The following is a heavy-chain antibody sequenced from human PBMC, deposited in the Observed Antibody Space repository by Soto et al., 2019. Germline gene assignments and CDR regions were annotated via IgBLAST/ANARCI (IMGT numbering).Heavy chain of an antibody. CDR2: ISYDGSNK. Sequence: PGGSLRLSCAASGFTFSSYAMHWVRQAPGKGLEWVAVISYDGSNKYYADSVKGRFTISRDNSKNTLYLQMNSLRAEDTAVYYCARTYYDILTRYGMDVWGQGTTVS. J-gene: IGHJ6*02. V-gene: IGHV3-30-3*01. D-gene: IGHD3-9*01. CDR3: ARTYYDILTRYGMDV. CDR1: GFTFSSYA.